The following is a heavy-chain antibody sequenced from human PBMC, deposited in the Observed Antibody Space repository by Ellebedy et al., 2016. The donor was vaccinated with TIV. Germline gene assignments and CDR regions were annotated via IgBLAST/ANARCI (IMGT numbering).Heavy chain of an antibody. CDR2: TRNKPNNYTT. Sequence: GESLKISCAVSGFILRAHAMASLRQPPGKGLEWVGRTRNKPNNYTTEYAASVKGRFTISRDDSKNSLDLQMNILKIEDTAVYDCTGWRAGDPTWGQGTLVTVSS. J-gene: IGHJ5*02. D-gene: IGHD3-10*01. V-gene: IGHV3-72*01. CDR3: TGWRAGDPT. CDR1: GFILRAHA.